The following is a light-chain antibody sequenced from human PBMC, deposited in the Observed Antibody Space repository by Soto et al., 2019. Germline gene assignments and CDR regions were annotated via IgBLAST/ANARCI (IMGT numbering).Light chain of an antibody. CDR2: GAP. J-gene: IGKJ4*01. Sequence: EIVMTQSPATLSVSPGERATLSCRASQSVSSNLAWYQQKPGQAPRLLIYGAPTRPTGIPARFSGSGSGTEFTLTISSLQSEDFALYYCQQYNNWPPLTFGGGTKVEIK. CDR3: QQYNNWPPLT. V-gene: IGKV3-15*01. CDR1: QSVSSN.